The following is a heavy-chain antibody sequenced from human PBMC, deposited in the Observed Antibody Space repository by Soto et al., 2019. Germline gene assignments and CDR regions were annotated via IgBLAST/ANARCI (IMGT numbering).Heavy chain of an antibody. V-gene: IGHV3-23*01. CDR1: GFTFSNYG. CDR3: AKDSATFGRFDY. Sequence: QPGGSLRLSCAASGFTFSNYGMSWVRQCPGKGLEWVSTISGSGDSTYYADSVKGRLTISRDNSKNTLYVQMNSLRAEDTAVYYCAKDSATFGRFDYWGQGTLVTVSS. J-gene: IGHJ4*02. D-gene: IGHD3-3*01. CDR2: ISGSGDST.